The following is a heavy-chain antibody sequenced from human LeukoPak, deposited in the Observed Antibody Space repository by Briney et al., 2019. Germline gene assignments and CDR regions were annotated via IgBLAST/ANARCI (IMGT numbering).Heavy chain of an antibody. CDR2: IIPIFGTA. D-gene: IGHD3-10*01. V-gene: IGHV1-69*13. Sequence: SVKVSCKASGGTFISYAISWVRQAPGQGLEWMGGIIPIFGTANYAQKFQGRVTITADESTSTAYMELSSLRSEDTAVYYCAREGYYGSGSSTGMDVWGQGTTVTVSS. J-gene: IGHJ6*02. CDR3: AREGYYGSGSSTGMDV. CDR1: GGTFISYA.